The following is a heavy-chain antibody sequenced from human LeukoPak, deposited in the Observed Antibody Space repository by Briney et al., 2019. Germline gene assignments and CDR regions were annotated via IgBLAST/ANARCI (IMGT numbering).Heavy chain of an antibody. D-gene: IGHD5-18*01. CDR2: IYYSGST. J-gene: IGHJ4*02. CDR3: ARGRGYSYGFFDY. CDR1: GGSISSSSYY. Sequence: PSETLSLTCTVSGGSISSSSYYWGWIRQPPGKGLEWIGSIYYSGSTYYNPSLKSRVTISVDTSKNQFSLKLSSVTAADTAVYYRARGRGYSYGFFDYWGQGTLVTVSS. V-gene: IGHV4-39*07.